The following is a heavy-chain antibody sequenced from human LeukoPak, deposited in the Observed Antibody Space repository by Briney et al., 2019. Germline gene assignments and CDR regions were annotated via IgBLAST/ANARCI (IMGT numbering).Heavy chain of an antibody. Sequence: SVKVSRKASGGTFSSYAISWVRQAPGQGLEWMGRIIPILGIANYAQKFQGRVTITADKSTSTAYMELSSLRSEDTAVYYCARDSSDDSSGYPNWFDPWGQGTLVTVSS. D-gene: IGHD3-22*01. V-gene: IGHV1-69*04. CDR2: IIPILGIA. J-gene: IGHJ5*02. CDR1: GGTFSSYA. CDR3: ARDSSDDSSGYPNWFDP.